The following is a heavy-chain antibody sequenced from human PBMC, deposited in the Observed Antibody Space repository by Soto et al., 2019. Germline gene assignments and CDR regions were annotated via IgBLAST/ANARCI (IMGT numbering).Heavy chain of an antibody. J-gene: IGHJ6*02. V-gene: IGHV4-59*08. D-gene: IGHD3-10*01. CDR1: GGSISSYY. CDR3: ARHTFMVRGVINYYYYGMDV. CDR2: IYYSGCT. Sequence: QVQLQESGPGLVKPSETLSLTCTVSGGSISSYYWSWIRQPPGKGLEWIGYIYYSGCTNYNPSLKSRVTISVDTSKNQFSLKLSSVTAADTAVYYCARHTFMVRGVINYYYYGMDVWGQGTTVTVSS.